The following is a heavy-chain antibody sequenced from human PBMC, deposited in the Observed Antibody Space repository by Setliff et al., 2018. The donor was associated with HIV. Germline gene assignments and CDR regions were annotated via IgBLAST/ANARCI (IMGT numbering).Heavy chain of an antibody. D-gene: IGHD6-13*01. J-gene: IGHJ3*02. CDR3: ARDLVWPYSSRWYDAFDI. CDR1: GFTFSSYW. V-gene: IGHV3-7*03. Sequence: GGSLRLSWAASGFTFSSYWVSWVRQAPGKGLEWVANIKQDGSEKYYVDSVKGRFTISRDNAKNSLYLQMNSLRAEDTAVYYCARDLVWPYSSRWYDAFDIWGQGTMVTVSS. CDR2: IKQDGSEK.